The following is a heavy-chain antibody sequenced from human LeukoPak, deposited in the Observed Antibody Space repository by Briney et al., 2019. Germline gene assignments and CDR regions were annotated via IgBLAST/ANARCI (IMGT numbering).Heavy chain of an antibody. D-gene: IGHD4-17*01. CDR3: ASGDYMDH. V-gene: IGHV3-48*03. J-gene: IGHJ4*02. CDR2: ISDNGNTI. Sequence: GGSLRPSCAASGFTFSTYEMNWVRQAPGKGLEWVSYISDNGNTIYYADSVKGRFTISRDNAKNSLYLQMNSLRFEDTAVYYCASGDYMDHWGQGTLVTVA. CDR1: GFTFSTYE.